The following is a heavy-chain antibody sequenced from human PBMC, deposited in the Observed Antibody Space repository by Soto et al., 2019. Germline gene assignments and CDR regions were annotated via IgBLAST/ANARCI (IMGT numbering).Heavy chain of an antibody. V-gene: IGHV3-7*01. Sequence: EVQLVESGGGLVQPGGSLRLSCAASGFTFSSYWMSWVRQAPGKGLEWVANIKQDGSEKYYVDSVKGRFTISRDNAKNSLYLQMNSLRAEDTAVYYCARAGYCSSPSCVPPHAFDIWGQGTMVTVSS. D-gene: IGHD2-2*01. CDR3: ARAGYCSSPSCVPPHAFDI. J-gene: IGHJ3*02. CDR1: GFTFSSYW. CDR2: IKQDGSEK.